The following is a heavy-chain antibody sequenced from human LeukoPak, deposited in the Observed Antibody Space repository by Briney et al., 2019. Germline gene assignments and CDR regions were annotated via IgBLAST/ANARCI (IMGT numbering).Heavy chain of an antibody. V-gene: IGHV3-74*01. CDR3: ERAYNYGVCG. CDR2: INRDGSST. CDR1: GFSFSNYW. J-gene: IGHJ6*01. Sequence: GGSESLPCAASGFSFSNYWMHWVRQASGKGLVWVSRINRDGSSTTYADSVKGRFTISRDNAKNTLYLQMNSLRAEDTAVYYCERAYNYGVCGRGHTVTVTVSS.